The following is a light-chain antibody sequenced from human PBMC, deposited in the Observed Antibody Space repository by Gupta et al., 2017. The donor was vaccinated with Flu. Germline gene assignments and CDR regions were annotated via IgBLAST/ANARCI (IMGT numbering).Light chain of an antibody. CDR2: ASS. Sequence: EIVLTQSPATLSLSPGEGATLSRRASQSIGTYLAWYQQKPGQAPRLLIYASSTRATGIPARFSGSGSGADFTLTISSLEPEDFALYYCQQRSNWPLTFGGGTKVEIK. V-gene: IGKV3-11*01. CDR1: QSIGTY. J-gene: IGKJ4*01. CDR3: QQRSNWPLT.